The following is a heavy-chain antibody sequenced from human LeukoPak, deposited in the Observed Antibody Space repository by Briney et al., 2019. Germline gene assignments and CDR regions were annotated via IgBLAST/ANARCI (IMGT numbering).Heavy chain of an antibody. D-gene: IGHD6-19*01. J-gene: IGHJ4*02. Sequence: GRSLRLSCAASGLTFSVYGMHWVRQAPGKGLEWVAVMWYDGSKEYYADSVKGRSTISRDTSTNMLYLQMNSLRAEDTAVYYCARELGSGTFDYWGQGTLVTVSS. CDR1: GLTFSVYG. CDR2: MWYDGSKE. V-gene: IGHV3-33*01. CDR3: ARELGSGTFDY.